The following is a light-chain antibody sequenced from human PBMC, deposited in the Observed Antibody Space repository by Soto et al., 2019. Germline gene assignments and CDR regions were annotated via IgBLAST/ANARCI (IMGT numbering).Light chain of an antibody. V-gene: IGKV3-15*01. CDR3: QQYNNWPLT. Sequence: EIVMTQSPATLSVSPGERATLSCRASQTVGSTLAWYQHKPGQAPRLLIYSASTRATNVPARFSGSGSGTEFALTISGLQSEDFAVYYCQQYNNWPLTFGGGTKVEIK. CDR2: SAS. CDR1: QTVGST. J-gene: IGKJ4*01.